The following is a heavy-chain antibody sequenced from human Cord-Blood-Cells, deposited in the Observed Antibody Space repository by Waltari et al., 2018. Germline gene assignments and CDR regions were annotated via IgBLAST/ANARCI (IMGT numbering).Heavy chain of an antibody. CDR1: GGSISSSSYY. Sequence: QLQLQESGPGLVKPSETLSLTCTVSGGSISSSSYYWGWIRQSPGQGLEWIGSIYYSGSTYYNPSLKSRVTISVDTSKNQFSLKLSSVTAADTAVYYCARRFPYYDFWSGYYDAFDIWGQGTMVTVSS. J-gene: IGHJ3*02. CDR2: IYYSGST. V-gene: IGHV4-39*01. CDR3: ARRFPYYDFWSGYYDAFDI. D-gene: IGHD3-3*01.